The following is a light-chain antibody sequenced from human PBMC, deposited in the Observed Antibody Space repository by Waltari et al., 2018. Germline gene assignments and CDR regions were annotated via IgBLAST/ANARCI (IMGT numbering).Light chain of an antibody. CDR2: DPS. V-gene: IGKV3-11*01. J-gene: IGKJ1*01. Sequence: EIVLTQSPATLSLSPGETATLSCRASQDVATFLAWYQQKPGQPPRLLMYDPSTKATGVPARFSGRGSGTDFTLTSKSLEPEDFAVYYCQQRYDWPKTFGQGTKVEIK. CDR3: QQRYDWPKT. CDR1: QDVATF.